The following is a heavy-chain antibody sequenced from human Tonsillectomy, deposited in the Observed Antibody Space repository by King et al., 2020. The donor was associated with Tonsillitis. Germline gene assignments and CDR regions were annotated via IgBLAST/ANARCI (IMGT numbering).Heavy chain of an antibody. Sequence: QLQESGPGLVKPSETLSLTCTVSGVSISSNSYHWGWIRQPPGRGLEWIGSVYYSESIYHNPSLKSRVTISVDTSKNHFSLKLSSVTAADTAVYYCARQDYGDYFDYRGQGTLVTVSS. V-gene: IGHV4-39*01. D-gene: IGHD4-17*01. CDR1: GVSISSNSYH. J-gene: IGHJ4*02. CDR2: VYYSESI. CDR3: ARQDYGDYFDY.